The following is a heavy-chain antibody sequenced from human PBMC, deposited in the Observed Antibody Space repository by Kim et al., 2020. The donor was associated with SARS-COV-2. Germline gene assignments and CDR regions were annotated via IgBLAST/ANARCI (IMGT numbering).Heavy chain of an antibody. Sequence: GGSLRLSCAASGFTFSDYYMSWIRQAPGKGLEWVSYISSSGSTIYYADSVKGRFTISRDNAKNSLYLQMNSLRAEDTAVYYCARGAGYCSSTSCYPLRAYAMDVWGQGTTVTVAS. J-gene: IGHJ6*02. V-gene: IGHV3-11*04. CDR1: GFTFSDYY. CDR3: ARGAGYCSSTSCYPLRAYAMDV. CDR2: ISSSGSTI. D-gene: IGHD2-2*01.